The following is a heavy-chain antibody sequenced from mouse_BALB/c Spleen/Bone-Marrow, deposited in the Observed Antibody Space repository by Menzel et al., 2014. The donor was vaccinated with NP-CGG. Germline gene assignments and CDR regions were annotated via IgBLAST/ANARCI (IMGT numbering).Heavy chain of an antibody. Sequence: VQLQQSGPDLVKPSQSLSLTCTVTGYSIXSGYSWHWIRQFPGNILEWMGYIHYSGYTNYNPSLKSRISITRDTSKNQFFLQLNSVTTEDTTTYYCARTDGYYAMDYWGQGTSVTVSS. D-gene: IGHD2-3*01. V-gene: IGHV3-1*02. J-gene: IGHJ4*01. CDR2: IHYSGYT. CDR3: ARTDGYYAMDY. CDR1: GYSIXSGYS.